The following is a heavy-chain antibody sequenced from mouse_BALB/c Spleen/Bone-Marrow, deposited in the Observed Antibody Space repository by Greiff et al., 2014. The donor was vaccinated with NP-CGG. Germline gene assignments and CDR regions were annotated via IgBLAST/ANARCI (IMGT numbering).Heavy chain of an antibody. V-gene: IGHV1-18*01. CDR3: ARGLTGGFAY. CDR2: INPTDGGT. CDR1: GYTFTEYP. Sequence: VQLKESGPELVKPGASVKISCKTSGYTFTEYPMHWVKQNHGKSLEWIGGINPTDGGTSDNQKFKGKATLTVDKSSSTAYMELRSLTSEDSAVYYCARGLTGGFAYWGQGTLVTVSA. J-gene: IGHJ3*01. D-gene: IGHD4-1*01.